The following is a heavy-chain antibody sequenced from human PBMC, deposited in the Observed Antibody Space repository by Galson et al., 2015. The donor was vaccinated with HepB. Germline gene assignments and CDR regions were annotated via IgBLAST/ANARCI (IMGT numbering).Heavy chain of an antibody. CDR2: IYSGGST. Sequence: SLRLSCAASGFTFSKYAMSWVRQAPGKGLEWVSVIYSGGSTYYADSVKGRFTISRDTSKNTLYLQMNSLRAEDTAVYYCSRIRGVIDYWGQGTLVTVSS. J-gene: IGHJ4*02. CDR1: GFTFSKYA. CDR3: SRIRGVIDY. D-gene: IGHD3-10*01. V-gene: IGHV3-66*01.